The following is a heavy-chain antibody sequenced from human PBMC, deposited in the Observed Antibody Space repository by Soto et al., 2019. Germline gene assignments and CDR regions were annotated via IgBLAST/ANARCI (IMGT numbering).Heavy chain of an antibody. Sequence: EVQLLESGGGLVQPGGSLRLSCAASGFTFSSSAMSWVRQAPGKRLEWVSAISGSGGSPYYADSVKGRFTISRDKYKKTLYLQMNSLRAEDTAVYYCALDYYGSGSYPNDAFDIWGQGTMVTVSS. CDR3: ALDYYGSGSYPNDAFDI. CDR2: ISGSGGSP. J-gene: IGHJ3*02. D-gene: IGHD3-10*01. V-gene: IGHV3-23*01. CDR1: GFTFSSSA.